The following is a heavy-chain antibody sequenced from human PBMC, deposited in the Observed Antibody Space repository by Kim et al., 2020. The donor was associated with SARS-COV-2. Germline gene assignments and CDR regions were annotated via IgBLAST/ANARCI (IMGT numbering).Heavy chain of an antibody. Sequence: SETLSLTCAVYGGSFSGYYWSWIRQPPGKGLEWIGEINHSGSTNYNPSLKSRVTISVDTSKNQFSLKLSSVTAADTAVYYCARIPTRGYSYGYNYWGQGT. CDR1: GGSFSGYY. CDR2: INHSGST. J-gene: IGHJ4*02. CDR3: ARIPTRGYSYGYNY. V-gene: IGHV4-34*01. D-gene: IGHD5-18*01.